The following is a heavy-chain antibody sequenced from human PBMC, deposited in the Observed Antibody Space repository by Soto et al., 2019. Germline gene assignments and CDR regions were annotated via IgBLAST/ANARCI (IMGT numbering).Heavy chain of an antibody. Sequence: SETLSLTCTVSGGSISTSAYYWGWIRQPPGKGLEWIGTIYYSGTSYHNPSLKSRVTISVDTSNNQFSLKLNSVSAADTAVYYCTRGPSGDKVDYWGQGTLVTVSS. CDR3: TRGPSGDKVDY. D-gene: IGHD7-27*01. CDR2: IYYSGTS. V-gene: IGHV4-39*01. CDR1: GGSISTSAYY. J-gene: IGHJ4*02.